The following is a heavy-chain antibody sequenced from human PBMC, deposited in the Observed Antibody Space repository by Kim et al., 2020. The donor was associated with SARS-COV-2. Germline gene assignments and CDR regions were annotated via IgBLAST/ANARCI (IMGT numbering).Heavy chain of an antibody. D-gene: IGHD6-6*01. Sequence: GGSLRLSCAASGFTFSSYSMNWVRQAPGKGLEWVSYISSSSSTIYYADSVKGRFTISRDNAKNSLYLQMNSLRDEDTAVYYCARDRYSSSDYYYYYGMDVWGQGTTVTVSS. J-gene: IGHJ6*02. V-gene: IGHV3-48*02. CDR1: GFTFSSYS. CDR2: ISSSSSTI. CDR3: ARDRYSSSDYYYYYGMDV.